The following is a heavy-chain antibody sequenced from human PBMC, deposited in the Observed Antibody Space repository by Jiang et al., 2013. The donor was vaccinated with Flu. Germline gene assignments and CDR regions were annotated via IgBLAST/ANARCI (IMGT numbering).Heavy chain of an antibody. CDR2: DDDK. Sequence: DDDKRYSPSLKSRLTITKDTSKNQVVLTMTNMDPVDTATYYCAHSTRRNIAVAVYYFDYWGQGTLVTVSS. V-gene: IGHV2-5*02. CDR3: AHSTRRNIAVAVYYFDY. J-gene: IGHJ4*02. D-gene: IGHD6-19*01.